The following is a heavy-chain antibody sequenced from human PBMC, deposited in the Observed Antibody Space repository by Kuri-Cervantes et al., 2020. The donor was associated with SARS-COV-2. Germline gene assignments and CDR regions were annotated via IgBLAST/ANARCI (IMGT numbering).Heavy chain of an antibody. V-gene: IGHV4-59*11. D-gene: IGHD3-16*01. CDR1: GGSISSHY. CDR3: ARDSSEITFGGGTFDY. J-gene: IGHJ4*02. CDR2: IYYSGST. Sequence: SETLSLTCTVSGGSISSHYWSWIRQPPGKGLEWIGSIYYSGSTYYNPSLKSRVTISVDTSKNQFSLKLSSVTAADTAVYYCARDSSEITFGGGTFDYWGQGTLVTVSS.